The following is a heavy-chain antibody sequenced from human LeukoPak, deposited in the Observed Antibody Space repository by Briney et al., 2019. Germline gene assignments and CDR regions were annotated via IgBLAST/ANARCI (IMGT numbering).Heavy chain of an antibody. CDR3: AKSRGESRGASNY. Sequence: QPGGSLRLSCAASGFTFSSYAMSWVRQAPGKGLEWVSAISGSGGSTYYAGSVKGRFTISRDNSKNTLYLQMNSLRAEDTAVYYCAKSRGESRGASNYWGQGTLVTVSS. J-gene: IGHJ4*02. V-gene: IGHV3-23*01. CDR1: GFTFSSYA. D-gene: IGHD1-26*01. CDR2: ISGSGGST.